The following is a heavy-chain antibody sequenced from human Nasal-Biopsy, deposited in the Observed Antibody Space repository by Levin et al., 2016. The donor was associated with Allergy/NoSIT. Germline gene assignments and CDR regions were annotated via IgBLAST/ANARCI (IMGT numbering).Heavy chain of an antibody. CDR3: ARLRVPAVRRRRGDYGMDV. Sequence: SETLSLTCAVYGGPFTVYYWSWIRQPPGQGLEWIGDINDSGITNYKSSLKSRISISVDTSKNQFSLKLSSVTAADTAVYYCARLRVPAVRRRRGDYGMDVWGQGTTVTVSS. CDR1: GGPFTVYY. V-gene: IGHV4-34*01. J-gene: IGHJ6*02. D-gene: IGHD4-17*01. CDR2: INDSGIT.